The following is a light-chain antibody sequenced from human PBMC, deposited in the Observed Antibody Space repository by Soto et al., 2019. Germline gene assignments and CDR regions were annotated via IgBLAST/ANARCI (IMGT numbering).Light chain of an antibody. V-gene: IGLV2-14*01. J-gene: IGLJ1*01. CDR2: EVT. CDR3: SSYTSSITYV. Sequence: QSVLTQPASVSGSPGQSITISCTGTSSDVGGYNYVSWYQQHPGKAPKLMIYEVTNRPSGVSNRFSGSKSGNTASLTISGLQADDEADHYCSSYTSSITYVFGTGTKLTVL. CDR1: SSDVGGYNY.